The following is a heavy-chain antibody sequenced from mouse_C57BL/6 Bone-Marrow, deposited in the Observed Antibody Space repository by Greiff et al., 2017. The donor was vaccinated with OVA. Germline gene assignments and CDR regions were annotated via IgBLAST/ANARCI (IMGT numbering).Heavy chain of an antibody. CDR2: ISDGGSYT. V-gene: IGHV5-4*01. CDR1: GFTFSSYA. Sequence: EVQRVESGGGLVKPGGSLKLSCAASGFTFSSYAMSWVRQTPEKRLEWVATISDGGSYTYYPDNVKGRFTISRDNAKNNLYLQMSHLKSEDTAMYYCARDPPSMDYWGQGTSVTVSS. CDR3: ARDPPSMDY. J-gene: IGHJ4*01.